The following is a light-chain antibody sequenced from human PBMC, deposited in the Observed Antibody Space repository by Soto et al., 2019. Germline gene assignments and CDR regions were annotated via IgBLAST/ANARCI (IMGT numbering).Light chain of an antibody. CDR2: GAS. Sequence: EIVLTQSPGTLSLSPGERATLSCRASQSVTSNYLAWYQQKPGQAPGLLIYGASSRAPGIPDRFSGSESGTDFTLTISSLEPEDFAVYYCHQYGSSPWTLGQGTKVEIK. V-gene: IGKV3-20*01. CDR3: HQYGSSPWT. CDR1: QSVTSNY. J-gene: IGKJ1*01.